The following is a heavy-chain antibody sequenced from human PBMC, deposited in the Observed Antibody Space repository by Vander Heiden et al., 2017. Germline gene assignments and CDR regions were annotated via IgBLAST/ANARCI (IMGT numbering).Heavy chain of an antibody. D-gene: IGHD3-3*01. Sequence: QVQLVQSGAEVKKPGASVKVSCKASGYTFTSYYMHWVRQAPGQGLEWMGIINPSGGRKRYAQKGQDRVTMTRDTSTSTVYRELRRLRSEATTVYYYSTGGYDVWSGYLDDWRQGTIVTVFS. J-gene: IGHJ4*02. CDR3: STGGYDVWSGYLDD. CDR2: INPSGGRK. CDR1: GYTFTSYY. V-gene: IGHV1-46*01.